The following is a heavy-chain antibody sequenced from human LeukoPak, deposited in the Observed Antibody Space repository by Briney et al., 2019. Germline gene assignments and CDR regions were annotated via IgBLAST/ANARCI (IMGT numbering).Heavy chain of an antibody. V-gene: IGHV4-59*12. CDR3: ARAAGIAVALKGWFDP. CDR2: IHYTGST. Sequence: PSETLSLTCTVSGGSISSYYWSWIRQSPGKGLECIGYIHYTGSTNYNPSLKSRVTISVDTSKNQFSLKLSSVTAADTAVYYCARAAGIAVALKGWFDPWGQGTLVTVSS. J-gene: IGHJ5*02. CDR1: GGSISSYY. D-gene: IGHD6-19*01.